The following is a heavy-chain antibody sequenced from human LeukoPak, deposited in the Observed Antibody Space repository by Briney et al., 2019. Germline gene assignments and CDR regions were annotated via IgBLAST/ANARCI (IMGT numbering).Heavy chain of an antibody. V-gene: IGHV4-30-2*01. CDR2: IYHSGST. CDR3: ARDFAIAAADTGIDYYYGMDV. Sequence: SQTLSLTCAVSGGSISSGGYSWSWIRQPPGKGLEWIGYIYHSGSTYYNPSLKSRVTISVDRSKNQFSLKLSSVTAADTAVYYCARDFAIAAADTGIDYYYGMDVWGQGTTVAVSS. CDR1: GGSISSGGYS. J-gene: IGHJ6*02. D-gene: IGHD6-13*01.